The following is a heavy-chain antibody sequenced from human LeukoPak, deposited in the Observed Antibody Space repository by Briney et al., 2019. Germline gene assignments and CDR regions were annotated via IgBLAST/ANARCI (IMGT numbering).Heavy chain of an antibody. CDR3: ARGVDIVVVPAAIHP. CDR2: INPSGGST. CDR1: GYTFISYY. Sequence: ASVKVSCKASGYTFISYYMHWVRQAPGQGLEWMGIINPSGGSTSYAQKFQGRVTMTRDTSTGTVYMELSSLRSEDTAVYYCARGVDIVVVPAAIHPWGQGTLVTVSS. V-gene: IGHV1-46*03. J-gene: IGHJ5*02. D-gene: IGHD2-2*03.